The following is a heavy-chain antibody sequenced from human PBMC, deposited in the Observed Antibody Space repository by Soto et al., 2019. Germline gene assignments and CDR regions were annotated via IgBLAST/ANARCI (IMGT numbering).Heavy chain of an antibody. CDR2: ISSSSSTI. J-gene: IGHJ5*02. CDR1: GFTFSSYS. D-gene: IGHD1-1*01. CDR3: ARENCGGDLNWFDP. V-gene: IGHV3-48*02. Sequence: EVQLVESGGGLVQPGGSLRLSCAASGFTFSSYSMNWVRQAPGTGLEWVSYISSSSSTIYYADSVKGRFTISRDNAKNSLYLQMNSLRNEDTAVYYCARENCGGDLNWFDPWGQGTLVTVSS.